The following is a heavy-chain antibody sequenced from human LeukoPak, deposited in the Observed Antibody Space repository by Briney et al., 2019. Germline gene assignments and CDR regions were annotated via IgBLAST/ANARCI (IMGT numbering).Heavy chain of an antibody. D-gene: IGHD3-9*01. V-gene: IGHV4-39*07. Sequence: SETLSLTCTVSGGSISSSSYYWGWIRQPPGKGLEWIGSIYYSGSTYYNPSLKSRVTISVDTSKNQFSLKLSSVTAADTAVYYCARDARYFDGSWAYWGQGTLVTVSS. CDR3: ARDARYFDGSWAY. J-gene: IGHJ4*02. CDR2: IYYSGST. CDR1: GGSISSSSYY.